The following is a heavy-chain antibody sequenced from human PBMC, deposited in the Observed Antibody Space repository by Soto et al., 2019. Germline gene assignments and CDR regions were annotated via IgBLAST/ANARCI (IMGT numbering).Heavy chain of an antibody. CDR3: ARRHWGNWFDP. V-gene: IGHV4-30-4*01. D-gene: IGHD3-16*01. CDR2: FSYSGST. Sequence: PSETLSLTCTVSGGSISSGDYYWSWIRQPPGKGLEWIGYFSYSGSTYYNPSLKSRTTISVDTSKNQFSLKLSSVTAADTAVYYCARRHWGNWFDPWGQGTLVTVSS. J-gene: IGHJ5*02. CDR1: GGSISSGDYY.